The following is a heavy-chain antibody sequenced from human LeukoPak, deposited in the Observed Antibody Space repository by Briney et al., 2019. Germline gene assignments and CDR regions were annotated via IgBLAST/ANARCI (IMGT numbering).Heavy chain of an antibody. D-gene: IGHD6-13*01. CDR1: GFTFSSYA. Sequence: GGSLRLSCAASGFTFSSYAMHWVRQAPGKGLEWVAVISYDGSNKYYADSVKGRFTISRDNSKNTLYLQMNSLRAEDTAVYYCAREQPVSSSGVGFDYWGQGTLVTVSS. V-gene: IGHV3-30-3*01. CDR2: ISYDGSNK. J-gene: IGHJ4*02. CDR3: AREQPVSSSGVGFDY.